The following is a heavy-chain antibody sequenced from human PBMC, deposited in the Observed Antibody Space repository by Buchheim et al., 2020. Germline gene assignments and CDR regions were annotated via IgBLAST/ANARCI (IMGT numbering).Heavy chain of an antibody. V-gene: IGHV3-23*04. J-gene: IGHJ4*02. Sequence: EVQLVESGGGLVQPGGSLRLSCVASGFTFSSYAMNWVRQAPGKGLEWVSVIRSSDGGTYYAGSVKGRFTISRDNSNNTLYLQMNSLRAEDTAVYYCAKGYRDGYNPFDYWGRGTL. CDR2: IRSSDGGT. CDR3: AKGYRDGYNPFDY. CDR1: GFTFSSYA. D-gene: IGHD5-24*01.